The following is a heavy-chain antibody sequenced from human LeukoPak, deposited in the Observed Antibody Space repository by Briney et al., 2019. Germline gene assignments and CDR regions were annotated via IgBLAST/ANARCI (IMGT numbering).Heavy chain of an antibody. CDR2: FSPYSGNT. V-gene: IGHV1-18*01. D-gene: IGHD1-26*01. CDR3: ARWEDPLDGFDL. J-gene: IGHJ3*01. CDR1: GYSFSVSG. Sequence: GASVKVSCTASGYSFSVSGIQCVRESPGQGLEWMGWFSPYSGNTYFEQNFQGRVSLSTDTSKSTSYMELRTLRSDDTAVYYCARWEDPLDGFDLWGQGTMVTVSS.